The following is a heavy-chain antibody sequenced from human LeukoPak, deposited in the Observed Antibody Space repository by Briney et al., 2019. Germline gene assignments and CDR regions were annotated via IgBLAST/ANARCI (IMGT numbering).Heavy chain of an antibody. J-gene: IGHJ4*02. CDR2: ISGSGGRT. CDR3: ARVGYCSSTSCHKRDY. D-gene: IGHD2-2*02. CDR1: GFTLSSYG. V-gene: IGHV3-23*01. Sequence: GGSLRLSCAASGFTLSSYGMSWVRQAPGKGLEWVSAISGSGGRTDYADSVKGRFTISRDNAKNSLYLQMNSLRAEDTAVYYCARVGYCSSTSCHKRDYWGQGTLVTVSS.